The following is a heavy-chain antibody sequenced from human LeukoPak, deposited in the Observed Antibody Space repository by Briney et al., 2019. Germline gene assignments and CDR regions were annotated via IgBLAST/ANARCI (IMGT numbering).Heavy chain of an antibody. D-gene: IGHD2-21*01. CDR3: ARPSYWVFEI. Sequence: PGGSLRLSCAASGFTFRNYWMTWVRQAPGKGLEWVANIKFDGSEKFYVDSVKGRFTISRDNAKNSLYLQMNSLRAEDTSVYFCARPSYWVFEIWGQGTMVTVSS. CDR2: IKFDGSEK. CDR1: GFTFRNYW. J-gene: IGHJ3*02. V-gene: IGHV3-7*01.